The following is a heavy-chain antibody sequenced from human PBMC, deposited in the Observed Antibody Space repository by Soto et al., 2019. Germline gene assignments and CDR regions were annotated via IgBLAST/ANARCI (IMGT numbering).Heavy chain of an antibody. Sequence: GGSLRLSCAASGFTFSSYEMNWFRQAPGKGLEWVSYISSSGSTIYYADSVKGRFTISRDNAKNSLYLQMNSLRAEDTAVYYCANSQYQLLLDAFDIWGQGTMVTVSS. CDR1: GFTFSSYE. V-gene: IGHV3-48*03. J-gene: IGHJ3*02. D-gene: IGHD2-2*01. CDR3: ANSQYQLLLDAFDI. CDR2: ISSSGSTI.